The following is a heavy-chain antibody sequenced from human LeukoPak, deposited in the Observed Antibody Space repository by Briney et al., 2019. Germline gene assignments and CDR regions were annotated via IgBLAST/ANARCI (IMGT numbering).Heavy chain of an antibody. V-gene: IGHV1-2*02. CDR3: ARVLFWSGYSVSLGY. CDR2: INPNSGGT. Sequence: GASVKVSCKASGYTFTGYYMHWVRQAPGQGLEWMGWINPNSGGTNYAQKFQGRVIMTRDTSISTAYMELSRLRSDDTAVYYCARVLFWSGYSVSLGYWGQGTLVTVSS. J-gene: IGHJ4*02. CDR1: GYTFTGYY. D-gene: IGHD3-3*01.